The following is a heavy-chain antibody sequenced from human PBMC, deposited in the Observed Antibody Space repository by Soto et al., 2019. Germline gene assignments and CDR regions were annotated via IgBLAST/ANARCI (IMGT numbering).Heavy chain of an antibody. V-gene: IGHV3-33*01. CDR2: IWYDGSNK. CDR1: GFTFSSYG. D-gene: IGHD3-3*01. J-gene: IGHJ6*02. Sequence: GGSLRLSCAASGFTFSSYGMHWVRQAPGKGLEWVAVIWYDGSNKYYADSVKGRFTISRDNSKNTLYLQMNSLRAEDTAVYYCARDNFDFWSGHDNYYYGMDVWGQGTTVTVSS. CDR3: ARDNFDFWSGHDNYYYGMDV.